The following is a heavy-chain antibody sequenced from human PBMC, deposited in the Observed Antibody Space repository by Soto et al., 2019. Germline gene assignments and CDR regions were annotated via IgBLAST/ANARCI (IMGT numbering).Heavy chain of an antibody. J-gene: IGHJ6*02. CDR3: ERAGTFGGVIGDYYYYYGMDV. CDR2: IYYSGST. D-gene: IGHD3-16*02. CDR1: GGSISSGGYY. V-gene: IGHV4-31*03. Sequence: QVQLQESGPGLVKPSQTLSLTCTVSGGSISSGGYYWSWIRQHPGKGLEWIGYIYYSGSTYYNPSLQRRVTISVDTSQNQLSLKLSSVTAADTAVYYCERAGTFGGVIGDYYYYYGMDVWGQGTTVTVSS.